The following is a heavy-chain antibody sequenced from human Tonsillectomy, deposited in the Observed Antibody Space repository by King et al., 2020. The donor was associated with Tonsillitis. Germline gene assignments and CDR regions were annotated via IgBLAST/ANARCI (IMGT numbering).Heavy chain of an antibody. D-gene: IGHD1-20*01. CDR2: ISYDGSNK. CDR1: GFTFSSYA. Sequence: VQLVESGGGVVQPGRSLRLSCAASGFTFSSYAMHWVRQAPGKGLEWVAVISYDGSNKYYADSVKGRFTISRDNAKNTLYLQMNSLRAEDTAVYYCARDLNWSFDYWGRGTLVTVSS. J-gene: IGHJ4*02. CDR3: ARDLNWSFDY. V-gene: IGHV3-30*04.